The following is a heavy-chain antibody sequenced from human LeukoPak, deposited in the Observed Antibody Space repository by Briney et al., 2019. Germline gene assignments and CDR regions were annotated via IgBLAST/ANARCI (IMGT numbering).Heavy chain of an antibody. CDR1: GGSIGSSSYY. V-gene: IGHV4-39*07. D-gene: IGHD6-13*01. CDR2: IYYSGST. Sequence: PSETLSLTRTVSGGSIGSSSYYWGGLRQPPGKGLEGSGSIYYSGSTYYNPSLKSRVTISVDTSKNQFSLKLSSVTAADTAVYYCASGGDSSSWDLGAFDIWGQGTMVTVSS. CDR3: ASGGDSSSWDLGAFDI. J-gene: IGHJ3*02.